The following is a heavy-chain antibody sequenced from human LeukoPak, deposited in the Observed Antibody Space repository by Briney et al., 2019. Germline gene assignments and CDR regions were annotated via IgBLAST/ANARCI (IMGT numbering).Heavy chain of an antibody. J-gene: IGHJ3*02. CDR2: VYPDNSKT. D-gene: IGHD1-26*01. Sequence: GESLKISFKGSGXTFTIYCIAWVRQMPGKGLEWVGIVYPDNSKTIYSPSFQGQVTISADKSINTAYLQWSSLKASDTAIYYCARLSGGSALRNDAFHIWGQGTIVTVSS. CDR1: GXTFTIYC. V-gene: IGHV5-51*01. CDR3: ARLSGGSALRNDAFHI.